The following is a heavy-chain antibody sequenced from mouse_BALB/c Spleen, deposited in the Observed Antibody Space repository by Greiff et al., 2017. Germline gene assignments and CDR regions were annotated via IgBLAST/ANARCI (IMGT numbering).Heavy chain of an antibody. J-gene: IGHJ4*01. Sequence: EVKVEESGGGLVQPGGSLKLSCAASGFTFSSYTMSWVRQTPEKRLEWVAYISNGGGSTYYPDTVKGRFTISRDNAKNTLYLQMSSLKSEDTAMYYCARHVRYDGDYYAMDYWGQGTSVTVSS. CDR3: ARHVRYDGDYYAMDY. CDR2: ISNGGGST. CDR1: GFTFSSYT. D-gene: IGHD2-14*01. V-gene: IGHV5-12-2*01.